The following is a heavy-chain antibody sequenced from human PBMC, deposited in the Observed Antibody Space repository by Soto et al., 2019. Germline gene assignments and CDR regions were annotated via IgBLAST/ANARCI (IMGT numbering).Heavy chain of an antibody. CDR1: GGSFSGYY. Sequence: PSETLSLTCAVYGGSFSGYYWTWIRQPPGTGMEWIGEINHSGSTNYNPSLKSRVTISVDTSKNQFSLKLTSVTAADTAVYYCDRDKITGLFDYLDQGTLVTVSS. V-gene: IGHV4-34*01. J-gene: IGHJ4*02. D-gene: IGHD2-8*02. CDR3: DRDKITGLFDY. CDR2: INHSGST.